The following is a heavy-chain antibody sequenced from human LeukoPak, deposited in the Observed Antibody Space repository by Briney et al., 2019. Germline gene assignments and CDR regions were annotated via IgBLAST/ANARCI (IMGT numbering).Heavy chain of an antibody. CDR1: GGSISNYY. Sequence: SETLSLTCTVSGGSISNYYWTWIRQPPGKGLEWIGNVYSSGSTNNNPSIKSRVTISVDTSKNQFSLRLRSVTAADTAVYYCARRQVGIAVDYWGQGTLVTVSS. CDR3: ARRQVGIAVDY. J-gene: IGHJ4*02. CDR2: VYSSGST. D-gene: IGHD6-19*01. V-gene: IGHV4-59*08.